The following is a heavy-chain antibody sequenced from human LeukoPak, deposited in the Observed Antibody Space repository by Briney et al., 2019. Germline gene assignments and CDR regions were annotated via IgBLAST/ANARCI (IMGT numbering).Heavy chain of an antibody. J-gene: IGHJ5*02. D-gene: IGHD4-11*01. CDR2: IYNSGSI. CDR1: GGSISGYY. V-gene: IGHV4-4*07. CDR3: ARDHYSNYGNWFDP. Sequence: SETLSLTCSVSGGSISGYYWSWIRQPAGKGLEWLGRIYNSGSIKYNPSLKSRVTMSVDTSKNQFSLNLHSVTAADTAIYYCARDHYSNYGNWFDPWGQGTLVTVSS.